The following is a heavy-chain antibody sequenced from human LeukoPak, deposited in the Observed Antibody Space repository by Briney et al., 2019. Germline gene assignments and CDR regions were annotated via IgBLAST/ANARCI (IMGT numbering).Heavy chain of an antibody. Sequence: GGTLRLSCAASGFTFSSYGMSWVRQAPGKGLEWVSAISGSGGSTYYADSVKGRFTISRDNSKNTLYLQMNSLRAEDTAVYYWAKGLHLNDYWGQGTLVTVSS. V-gene: IGHV3-23*01. J-gene: IGHJ4*02. CDR2: ISGSGGST. D-gene: IGHD2-15*01. CDR3: AKGLHLNDY. CDR1: GFTFSSYG.